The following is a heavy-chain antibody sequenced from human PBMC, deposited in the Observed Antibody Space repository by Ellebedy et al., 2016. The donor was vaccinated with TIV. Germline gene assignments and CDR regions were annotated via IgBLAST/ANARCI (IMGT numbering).Heavy chain of an antibody. V-gene: IGHV1-69*13. CDR2: IIPVFDVR. J-gene: IGHJ4*01. Sequence: ASVKVSCKASGGTFGNYAISWVRQAPGQGLEWVARIIPVFDVRDYAQELQGRVTVTADESSSPAYMELSSLRSEDTAVYFCARDMVQGMVSRYLWYDFWGQGTLVTVSS. CDR3: ARDMVQGMVSRYLWYDF. D-gene: IGHD5/OR15-5a*01. CDR1: GGTFGNYA.